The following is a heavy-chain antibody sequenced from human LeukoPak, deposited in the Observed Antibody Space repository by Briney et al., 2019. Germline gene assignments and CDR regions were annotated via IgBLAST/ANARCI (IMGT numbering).Heavy chain of an antibody. J-gene: IGHJ4*02. CDR2: ISTNNGNT. D-gene: IGHD3-16*01. Sequence: GASVKVSCKASGYTFTSYYMHWVRQAPGQGLEWMGWISTNNGNTNYAEKLRGRVTMTTDTSTSTAYMELRSLRSDDTAVYYCATDLEGRIWVSHYWGQGTLVTVSS. V-gene: IGHV1-18*04. CDR3: ATDLEGRIWVSHY. CDR1: GYTFTSYY.